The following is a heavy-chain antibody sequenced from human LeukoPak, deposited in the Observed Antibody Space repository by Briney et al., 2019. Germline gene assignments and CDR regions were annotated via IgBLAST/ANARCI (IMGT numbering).Heavy chain of an antibody. Sequence: GGSLRLSCAASGFTFSSYWMSWVRQAPGKGLEWVANIKQDGSEKNYVDSVKGRFTISRDNAKKSLYLQMDTLRVEDTAVYYCARDLRAVAGTKNDYWGQGTLVTVSA. CDR1: GFTFSSYW. CDR2: IKQDGSEK. J-gene: IGHJ4*02. D-gene: IGHD6-19*01. V-gene: IGHV3-7*01. CDR3: ARDLRAVAGTKNDY.